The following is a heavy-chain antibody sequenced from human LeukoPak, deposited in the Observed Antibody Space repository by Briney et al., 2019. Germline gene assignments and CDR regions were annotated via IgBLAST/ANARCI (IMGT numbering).Heavy chain of an antibody. D-gene: IGHD3-3*01. V-gene: IGHV1-2*02. CDR2: INPKSGGT. CDR1: GYSFTGHY. Sequence: ASVKVSCKASGYSFTGHYMHWVRQAPGQGLEWMGWINPKSGGTNYAQKFQGRVTMTRDTSISTAYMELSRLRSDDTAVYYCARVPIPDFWSGYFDDGLDYWGQGTLVTVSS. J-gene: IGHJ4*02. CDR3: ARVPIPDFWSGYFDDGLDY.